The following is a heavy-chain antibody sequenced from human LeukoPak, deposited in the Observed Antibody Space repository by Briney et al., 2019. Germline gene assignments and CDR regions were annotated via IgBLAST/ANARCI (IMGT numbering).Heavy chain of an antibody. J-gene: IGHJ3*02. V-gene: IGHV3-74*01. CDR2: INGDGSTT. CDR1: GFTFSTYW. D-gene: IGHD2-21*02. Sequence: GRSLRLSCAASGFTFSTYWMHWVRHATGKGLVWVSRINGDGSTTTYADSVKGRFTISRDNAKNTLYLQMNSLRAEDTAVYYCAVTWGRRGGAFDIWGQGTMVTVSS. CDR3: AVTWGRRGGAFDI.